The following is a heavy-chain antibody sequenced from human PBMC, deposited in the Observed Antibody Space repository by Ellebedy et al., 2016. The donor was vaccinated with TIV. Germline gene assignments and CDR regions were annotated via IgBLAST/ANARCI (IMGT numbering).Heavy chain of an antibody. J-gene: IGHJ6*02. Sequence: MPSETLSLTCTVSGGSISSYYWSWIRQPAGKGLEWIGRIYTSGSTNYNPSLKSRVTMSVDTSKNQFSLKLSSVTAADTAVYYCARGEVTLYYYGMDVWGQGTTATVSS. CDR3: ARGEVTLYYYGMDV. CDR1: GGSISSYY. V-gene: IGHV4-4*07. CDR2: IYTSGST.